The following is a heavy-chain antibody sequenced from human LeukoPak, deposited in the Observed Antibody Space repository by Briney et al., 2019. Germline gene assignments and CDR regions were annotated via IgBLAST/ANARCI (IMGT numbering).Heavy chain of an antibody. CDR2: IYTSGST. Sequence: SETPSLTCTVSGGSISSGGYYWSWFRQPAGKGLEWIGRIYTSGSTKKPSLKSRVTMSVDMSKSQFSLKLRSVTAADTAVYYCARDLPQLGYFDYWGQGTQVTVSS. J-gene: IGHJ4*02. D-gene: IGHD2-2*01. CDR1: GGSISSGGYY. CDR3: ARDLPQLGYFDY. V-gene: IGHV4-61*02.